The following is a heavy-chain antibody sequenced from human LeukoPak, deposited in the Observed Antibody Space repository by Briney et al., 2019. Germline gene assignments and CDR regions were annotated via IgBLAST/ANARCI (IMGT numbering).Heavy chain of an antibody. CDR1: GFTFSSFG. Sequence: GGSLTLSCAASGFTFSSFGMHWVRPAPGKGLEWAAVIWYDAGNKYYADSVKGRFTISRDNSKNTLYLQMNSLRDDDTAVYYCVRGVGVSRFNYLDPWGQGTLVIVSS. CDR3: VRGVGVSRFNYLDP. V-gene: IGHV3-33*01. D-gene: IGHD1-7*01. J-gene: IGHJ5*02. CDR2: IWYDAGNK.